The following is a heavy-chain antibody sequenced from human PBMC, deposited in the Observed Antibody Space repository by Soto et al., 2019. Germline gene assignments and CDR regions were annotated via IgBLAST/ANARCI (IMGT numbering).Heavy chain of an antibody. Sequence: PGGSLRLYCAASGFTFSSYSMNWVRQAPGKGLEWVSSISSSSSYIYYADSVKGRFTISRDNAKNSLYLQMNSLRAEDTAVYYCAKGLGDYYGSGTFFDYWGQGTLVTVSS. V-gene: IGHV3-21*01. J-gene: IGHJ4*02. CDR2: ISSSSSYI. CDR3: AKGLGDYYGSGTFFDY. D-gene: IGHD3-10*01. CDR1: GFTFSSYS.